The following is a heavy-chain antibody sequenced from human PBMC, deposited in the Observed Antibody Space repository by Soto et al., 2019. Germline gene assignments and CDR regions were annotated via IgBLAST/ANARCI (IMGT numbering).Heavy chain of an antibody. CDR2: ISWNSGSI. CDR3: AKDSTTSPYAFDL. D-gene: IGHD1-1*01. J-gene: IGHJ3*01. V-gene: IGHV3-9*01. Sequence: PGGSLRLSCAASGFTFDDYAMHWVRQAPGKGLEWVSCISWNSGSIGYADSVKGRFTISRDNAKNSLYLQMNRLRAEDTALYYCAKDSTTSPYAFDLWGQGTMLTVS. CDR1: GFTFDDYA.